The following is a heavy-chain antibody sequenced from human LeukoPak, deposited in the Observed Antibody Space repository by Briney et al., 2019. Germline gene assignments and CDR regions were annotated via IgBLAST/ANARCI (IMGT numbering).Heavy chain of an antibody. CDR2: IYYSGSP. CDR3: GRHTGGSYYPSRTWYYFDY. V-gene: IGHV4-39*01. Sequence: SETLSLTCTVSGGSISSSSYYWGWIRQPPGKGLEWIGCIYYSGSPYYNPSLKSRVTISVDTSKNQFSLKLSSVTAADTAVYYCGRHTGGSYYPSRTWYYFDYWGQGTLVTVSS. CDR1: GGSISSSSYY. D-gene: IGHD1-26*01. J-gene: IGHJ4*02.